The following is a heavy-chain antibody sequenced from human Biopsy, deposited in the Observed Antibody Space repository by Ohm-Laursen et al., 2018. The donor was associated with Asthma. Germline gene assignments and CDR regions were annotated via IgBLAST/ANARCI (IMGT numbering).Heavy chain of an antibody. CDR2: INSVFGTT. D-gene: IGHD2-2*01. V-gene: IGHV1-69*13. CDR3: ARKAGSCISRTCYSLDF. CDR1: GGTFNTYV. Sequence: SVKVSCKSLGGTFNTYVIGWARQAPGQGLEWMGGINSVFGTTTYPQKFQDRVTITADDSTSTVYMELSSLRSEDTAVYYCARKAGSCISRTCYSLDFWGQGTLVTVSS. J-gene: IGHJ4*02.